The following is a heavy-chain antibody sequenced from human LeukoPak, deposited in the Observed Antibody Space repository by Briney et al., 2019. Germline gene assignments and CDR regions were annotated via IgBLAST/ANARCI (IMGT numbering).Heavy chain of an antibody. D-gene: IGHD6-13*01. CDR2: ISWNSGSI. CDR3: AKDGGYSRPD. CDR1: GFTFDDYA. Sequence: GGSLRLSCAASGFTFDDYAMHWVRQAPGKGLEWVPGISWNSGSIGYADSVKGRFTISRDNAKNSLYLQMNSLRAEDTALYYCAKDGGYSRPDWGQGTLVTVSS. V-gene: IGHV3-9*01. J-gene: IGHJ4*02.